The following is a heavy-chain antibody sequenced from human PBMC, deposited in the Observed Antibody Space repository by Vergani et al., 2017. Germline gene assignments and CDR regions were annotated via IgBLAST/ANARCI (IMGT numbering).Heavy chain of an antibody. CDR2: ISGRGGST. Sequence: EVQLLESGGGLVQPGGSLRLSCAASGFTFSSYAMSWVRQAPGKGLEWVSAISGRGGSTYYADSVKGRFTISRDNSKNTLYLEMNSLRAEDTAVYYCARXHFMNGYNGHYYYYGMDVWGQGTTVTVSS. CDR1: GFTFSSYA. CDR3: ARXHFMNGYNGHYYYYGMDV. V-gene: IGHV3-23*01. J-gene: IGHJ6*02. D-gene: IGHD5-24*01.